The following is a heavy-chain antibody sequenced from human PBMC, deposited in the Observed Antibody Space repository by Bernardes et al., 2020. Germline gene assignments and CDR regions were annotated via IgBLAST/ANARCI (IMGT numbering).Heavy chain of an antibody. J-gene: IGHJ6*02. D-gene: IGHD3-10*01. CDR2: ISRNRRTK. CDR3: VKDGERGYDMDV. V-gene: IGHV3-48*02. CDR1: GLTFTGQW. Sequence: GGSLRLSCAAAGLTFTGQWLNWVRQAPGGGLGWVSRISRNRRTKNYGDSMKARFSISRDSAKNSLLLQMNSLRDEDTAVYYCVKDGERGYDMDVWGQGTTVTVSS.